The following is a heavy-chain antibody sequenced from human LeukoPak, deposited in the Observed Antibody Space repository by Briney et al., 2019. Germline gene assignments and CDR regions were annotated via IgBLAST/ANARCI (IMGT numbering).Heavy chain of an antibody. Sequence: PSDTLALTCTVSVRSLRIFYWSCTRQPPGKGLEWIGYIYYSGSTNYNPSLTSRVTISVDTSKNQISLELSPVTAADTAVYYCARETYGMDGWGKGTTVTVSS. CDR2: IYYSGST. J-gene: IGHJ6*04. V-gene: IGHV4-59*01. CDR3: ARETYGMDG. CDR1: VRSLRIFY.